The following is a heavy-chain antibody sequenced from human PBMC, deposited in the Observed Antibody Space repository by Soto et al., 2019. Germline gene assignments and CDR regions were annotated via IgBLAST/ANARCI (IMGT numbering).Heavy chain of an antibody. CDR3: ASVPTGKFGVWNY. J-gene: IGHJ4*02. D-gene: IGHD2-21*01. Sequence: EVQLVESGGGLVQPGGSLRLSCAASTFTFSSYWMHWVRQAPGQGLXXVSRINTGGTTTTYADSVKGRFTTSRDNAANTLYLQMNSLRAEDTAVYYCASVPTGKFGVWNYWGQGTLVTVSS. CDR2: INTGGTTT. CDR1: TFTFSSYW. V-gene: IGHV3-74*01.